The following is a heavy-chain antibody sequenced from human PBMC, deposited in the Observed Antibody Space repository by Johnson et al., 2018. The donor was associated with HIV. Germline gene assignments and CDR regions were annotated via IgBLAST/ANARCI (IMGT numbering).Heavy chain of an antibody. V-gene: IGHV3-13*01. J-gene: IGHJ3*02. Sequence: VQLVESGGGLVQPGGSLRLSCAASGFTFSSYDMHWVRQATGKGLEWVSAIGTAGDTYYPGSMKGRFTISRENAKNSLYLQMNSLRAGDTAVYYCAREVGSWYSSSSGAFDIWGQGTMVTVSS. CDR3: AREVGSWYSSSSGAFDI. D-gene: IGHD6-6*01. CDR2: IGTAGDT. CDR1: GFTFSSYD.